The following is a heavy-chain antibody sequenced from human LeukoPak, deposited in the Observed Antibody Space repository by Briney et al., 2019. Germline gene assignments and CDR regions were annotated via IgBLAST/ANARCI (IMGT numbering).Heavy chain of an antibody. CDR3: SRVLDPQYYFYGMDV. CDR2: INPNTAGT. D-gene: IGHD1-1*01. V-gene: IGHV1-2*02. Sequence: GASVKVSCKAPGYTFTTFYLNWVRQAPGQGPEWIGWINPNTAGTNYAQKFQGRATLTRDTSLSTAYMELSRLRSDDTAVYYCSRVLDPQYYFYGMDVWGQGTTVTVSS. J-gene: IGHJ6*02. CDR1: GYTFTTFY.